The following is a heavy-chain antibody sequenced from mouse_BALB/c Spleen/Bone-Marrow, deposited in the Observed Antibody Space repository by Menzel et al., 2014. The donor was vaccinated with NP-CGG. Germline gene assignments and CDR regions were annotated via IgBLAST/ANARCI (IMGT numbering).Heavy chain of an antibody. J-gene: IGHJ2*01. D-gene: IGHD2-10*02. V-gene: IGHV1-80*01. CDR2: IYPGDGDT. CDR3: ARQYGNYFDY. CDR1: GYAFSSYW. Sequence: QVHLQQPGAELVRPGSSVKISCKASGYAFSSYWMNWVKQRPGQGLEWIGQIYPGDGDTNYNGKFKGKATLTADKSSSTAYMQLSSLTSEDSAVYFCARQYGNYFDYWGQGTTLTVSS.